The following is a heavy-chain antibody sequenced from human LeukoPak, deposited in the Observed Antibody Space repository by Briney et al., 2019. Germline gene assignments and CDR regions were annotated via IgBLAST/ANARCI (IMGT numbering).Heavy chain of an antibody. D-gene: IGHD2-2*01. Sequence: GASVKVSCKVSGYTLTELSMHWVRQAPGQGLEWMGIINPSGGSTSYAQKFQGRVTMTRDTSTSTVYMELSSLRSEDTAVYYCARSAADYWGQGTLVTVSS. CDR3: ARSAADY. J-gene: IGHJ4*02. CDR1: GYTLTELS. CDR2: INPSGGST. V-gene: IGHV1-46*01.